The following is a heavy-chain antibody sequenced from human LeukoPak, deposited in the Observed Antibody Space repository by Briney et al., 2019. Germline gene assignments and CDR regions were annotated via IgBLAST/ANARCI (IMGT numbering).Heavy chain of an antibody. CDR1: GGSISSSSYY. CDR2: IYYSGST. J-gene: IGHJ4*02. V-gene: IGHV4-39*01. CDR3: AGRHRGLYFDY. D-gene: IGHD2-21*01. Sequence: PSETLSLTCTVSGGSISSSSYYWGWIRQPPGKGLEWIGSIYYSGSTYYNPSLKSRVTISVDTSKNQFSLKLSSVTAADTAVYYCAGRHRGLYFDYWGQGTLVTVSS.